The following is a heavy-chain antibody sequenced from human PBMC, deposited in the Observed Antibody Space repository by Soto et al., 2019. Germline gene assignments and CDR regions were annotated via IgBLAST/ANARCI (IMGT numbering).Heavy chain of an antibody. Sequence: ASVKVSCKASGYTFTGYYMHWVRQAPGQGLEWMGWINPNSGGTNYAQKFQGWVTMTRDTSISTAYMELSSLRSDDTAMFYCASGRYDASGYFDYWGQGTLVTVS. D-gene: IGHD3-22*01. CDR3: ASGRYDASGYFDY. CDR1: GYTFTGYY. V-gene: IGHV1-2*04. CDR2: INPNSGGT. J-gene: IGHJ4*02.